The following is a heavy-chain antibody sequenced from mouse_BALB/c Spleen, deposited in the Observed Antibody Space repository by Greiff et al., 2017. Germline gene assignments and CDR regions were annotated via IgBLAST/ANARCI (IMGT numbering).Heavy chain of an antibody. D-gene: IGHD2-4*01. CDR1: GYSITSDYA. CDR2: ISYSGST. CDR3: ARKGYDYAFDY. J-gene: IGHJ2*01. V-gene: IGHV3-2*02. Sequence: EVQLQESGPGLVKPSQSLSLTCTVTGYSITSDYAWNWIRQFPGNKLEWMGYISYSGSTSYNPSLKSRISITRDTSKNQFFLQLNSVTTEDTATYYCARKGYDYAFDYWGQGTTLTVSS.